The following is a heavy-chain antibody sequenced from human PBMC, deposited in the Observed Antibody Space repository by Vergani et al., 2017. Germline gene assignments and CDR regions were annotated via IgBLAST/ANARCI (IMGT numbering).Heavy chain of an antibody. CDR3: ARYSSSWYRAACFDY. CDR2: IYYSGST. D-gene: IGHD6-13*01. CDR1: GGSISSYY. J-gene: IGHJ4*02. Sequence: QVQLQESGPGLVKPSETLSLTCTVSGGSISSYYWRWIRQPPGKGLEWIGYIYYSGSTNYNPALKSRVTISVDTSKNQFSLKLSSVTAADTAVYYCARYSSSWYRAACFDYWGQGTLVTVSS. V-gene: IGHV4-59*01.